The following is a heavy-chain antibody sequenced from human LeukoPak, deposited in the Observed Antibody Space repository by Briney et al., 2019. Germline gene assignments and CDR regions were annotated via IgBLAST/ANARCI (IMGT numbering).Heavy chain of an antibody. J-gene: IGHJ4*02. Sequence: PSETLSLTCTVSGGSISSSSYYWGWIRQPPGKGLEWIGSIYYSGSTYYNPSLKSRVTISVDTSKNQFSLKLSSVPAADTAVYYCARRRYYGSGSLYFDYWGQGTLVTVSS. V-gene: IGHV4-39*01. CDR1: GGSISSSSYY. CDR3: ARRRYYGSGSLYFDY. CDR2: IYYSGST. D-gene: IGHD3-10*01.